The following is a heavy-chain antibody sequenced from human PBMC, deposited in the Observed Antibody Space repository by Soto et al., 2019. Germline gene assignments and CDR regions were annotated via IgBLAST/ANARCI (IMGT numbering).Heavy chain of an antibody. Sequence: PGGFLRLSCAASGFTFSDFAMSWVRQAPGTGLEWVSTISGSGGSTYFADSVKGRFTISRDNSKNTLYLQLNSLRAEDTAIYYCAKGEILTTISCLDYWGQGTLVTVSS. CDR2: ISGSGGST. D-gene: IGHD5-12*01. CDR1: GFTFSDFA. CDR3: AKGEILTTISCLDY. V-gene: IGHV3-23*01. J-gene: IGHJ4*02.